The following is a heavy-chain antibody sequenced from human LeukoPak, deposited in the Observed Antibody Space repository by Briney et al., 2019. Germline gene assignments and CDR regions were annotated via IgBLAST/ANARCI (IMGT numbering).Heavy chain of an antibody. CDR2: INSDGSWT. V-gene: IGHV3-74*01. D-gene: IGHD2/OR15-2a*01. J-gene: IGHJ4*02. CDR1: GFTLSSYW. CDR3: VSFYETY. Sequence: QPGGSLRLSCAASGFTLSSYWMSWVRHVPGKGLVWVSHINSDGSWTSYADSVKGRFTISKDNAKNTVYLQMNSLRAEDTAVYYCVSFYETYWGRGTLVTVSS.